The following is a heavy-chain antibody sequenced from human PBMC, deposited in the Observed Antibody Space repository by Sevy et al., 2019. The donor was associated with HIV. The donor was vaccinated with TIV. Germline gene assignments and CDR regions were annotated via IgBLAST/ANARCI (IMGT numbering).Heavy chain of an antibody. D-gene: IGHD3-9*01. CDR2: INPSGGST. CDR1: GYTFTSQY. Sequence: ASVKVSCKASGYTFTSQYMHWVRQAPGQGLEWMGIINPSGGSTSYAQTFQGRVTMTRDTSTSTVYMELSSLRSEDTAVYYCARDSDNYDILTGYYPFDYWGQGTLVNVSS. V-gene: IGHV1-46*01. CDR3: ARDSDNYDILTGYYPFDY. J-gene: IGHJ4*02.